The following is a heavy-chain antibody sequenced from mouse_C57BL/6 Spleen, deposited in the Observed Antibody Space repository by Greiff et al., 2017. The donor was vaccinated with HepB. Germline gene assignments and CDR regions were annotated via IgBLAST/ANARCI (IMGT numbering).Heavy chain of an antibody. J-gene: IGHJ1*03. CDR3: ARWADYTYFDV. Sequence: VQLQQSGPELVKPGASVKMSCKASGYTFTDYNMHWVKQSHGKSLEWIGYINPNNGGTSYNQKFKGKATLTVNTSSSTAYMELRSLTSEDSAVYYCARWADYTYFDVWGTGTTVTVSS. CDR1: GYTFTDYN. D-gene: IGHD2-13*01. CDR2: INPNNGGT. V-gene: IGHV1-22*01.